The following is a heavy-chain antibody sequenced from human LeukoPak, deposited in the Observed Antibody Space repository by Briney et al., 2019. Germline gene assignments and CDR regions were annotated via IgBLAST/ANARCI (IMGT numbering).Heavy chain of an antibody. J-gene: IGHJ3*02. V-gene: IGHV1-2*02. Sequence: ASVKVSCKASGYTFTDYYMHWVRQAPGQGLEWMGWINPNSGGTNYAQKFQGRVTMTRDTSISTGYMDLSRLRSDDTAVYYCARVPAGGKVGIWGQGTVVTVSS. CDR1: GYTFTDYY. CDR3: ARVPAGGKVGI. CDR2: INPNSGGT. D-gene: IGHD1-26*01.